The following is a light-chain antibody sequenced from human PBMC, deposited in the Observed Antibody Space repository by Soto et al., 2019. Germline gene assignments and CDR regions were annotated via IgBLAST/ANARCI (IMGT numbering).Light chain of an antibody. V-gene: IGLV2-8*01. Sequence: QSALTQPPSASGSPGQSVTISCTGTSSDVGGYNYVSWYQQHPGKAPKLMIYEVTKRPSGVPDRFSGSKSGNTASLTVSGLQAEDEADYYCCSYAGSSTFGVVFGGGTKVTVL. CDR2: EVT. CDR3: CSYAGSSTFGVV. CDR1: SSDVGGYNY. J-gene: IGLJ2*01.